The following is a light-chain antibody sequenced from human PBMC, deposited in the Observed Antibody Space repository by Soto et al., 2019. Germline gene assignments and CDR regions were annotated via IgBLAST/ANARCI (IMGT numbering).Light chain of an antibody. V-gene: IGLV2-8*01. CDR2: GVT. CDR3: SSYAGSNNFV. Sequence: QSVLTQPPSASGSPGQSVTISCTGTSSDVGGYSYVSWYQQHPGKAPKLMIFGVTRRPSGVPDRFSGSKSGNTASLTVSGLQAEDEADYYCSSYAGSNNFVFGSGTKVTVL. CDR1: SSDVGGYSY. J-gene: IGLJ1*01.